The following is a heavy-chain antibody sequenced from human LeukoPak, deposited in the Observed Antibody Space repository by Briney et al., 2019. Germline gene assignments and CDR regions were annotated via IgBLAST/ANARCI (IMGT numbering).Heavy chain of an antibody. CDR3: ARLGGSGDTFDI. J-gene: IGHJ3*02. CDR2: IYSSGST. V-gene: IGHV4-39*01. D-gene: IGHD3-10*01. Sequence: PSETLSLTCTVSGGSISSSSYYWAWIRQPPGKGLEWIGCIYSSGSTYYNPSFMSRVTISVDTSRRQFSLKLSSVTAADTAVYYCARLGGSGDTFDIWDQGTMVTVSS. CDR1: GGSISSSSYY.